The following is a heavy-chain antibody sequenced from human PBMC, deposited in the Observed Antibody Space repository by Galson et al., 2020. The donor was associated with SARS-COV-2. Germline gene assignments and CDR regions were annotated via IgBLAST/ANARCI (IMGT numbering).Heavy chain of an antibody. Sequence: SETLSLTCTVPGGPISSGGYYWSWIRQHPGKGLEWIGYLSYSGSTYYNPSLKSRVTISVDTSKNQFSLKLSSVTAADTAVYYWARAVRGVIIKGFDWFDPWGQGTLVTVSS. CDR1: GGPISSGGYY. V-gene: IGHV4-31*03. CDR3: ARAVRGVIIKGFDWFDP. CDR2: LSYSGST. J-gene: IGHJ5*02. D-gene: IGHD3-10*01.